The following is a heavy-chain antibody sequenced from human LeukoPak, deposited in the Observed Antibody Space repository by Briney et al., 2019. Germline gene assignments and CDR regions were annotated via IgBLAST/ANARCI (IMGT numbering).Heavy chain of an antibody. Sequence: PGGSLRLSCAASGFTFSSYWMSWVRQAPGKGLEWVANIKQDGSEKYYVDSVKGRFTISRDNAKNSLYLQINSLRAEDTAVYYCARELGGGSGSRSYRYNWFDPWGQGTLVTVSS. CDR2: IKQDGSEK. J-gene: IGHJ5*02. CDR1: GFTFSSYW. CDR3: ARELGGGSGSRSYRYNWFDP. D-gene: IGHD3-10*01. V-gene: IGHV3-7*01.